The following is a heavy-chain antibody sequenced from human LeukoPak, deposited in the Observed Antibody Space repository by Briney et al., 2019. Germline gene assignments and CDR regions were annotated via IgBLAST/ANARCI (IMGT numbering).Heavy chain of an antibody. CDR2: IDHGGST. CDR3: ARALTHCGGDCYNFDY. V-gene: IGHV4-34*01. D-gene: IGHD2-21*02. J-gene: IGHJ4*02. Sequence: SETLSLTCAVYGGSFSGYYWSWIRQSPGKGLEWIGEIDHGGSTNYNPSLKSRVTILVDTSKNQFSLNLRSVTAADTAVYYCARALTHCGGDCYNFDYWGQGTLVTVSS. CDR1: GGSFSGYY.